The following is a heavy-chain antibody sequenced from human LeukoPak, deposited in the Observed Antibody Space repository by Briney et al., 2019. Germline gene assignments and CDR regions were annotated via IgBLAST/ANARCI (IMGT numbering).Heavy chain of an antibody. Sequence: SETLSLTCTVSSGSISTSNYYWGWVRQPPGKALEWIGNIFYSGSTYYSPSLKSRVTISLDTSRNQFSLRLHSVTAADTAVYYCARDRSYYSDTGTDYWGQGALVTVSS. V-gene: IGHV4-39*07. D-gene: IGHD3-22*01. J-gene: IGHJ4*02. CDR2: IFYSGST. CDR1: SGSISTSNYY. CDR3: ARDRSYYSDTGTDY.